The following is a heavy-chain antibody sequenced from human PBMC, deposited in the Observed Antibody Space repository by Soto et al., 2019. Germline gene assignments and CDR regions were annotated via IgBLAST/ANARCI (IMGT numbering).Heavy chain of an antibody. V-gene: IGHV3-7*03. Sequence: GGSLRLSCADSGFILRNYWMSWVRHAPGMGLQWVASIKEDGSEKYYVDPVKGRFTISRENAKNSLYLQMNSLRAEDTAVYYCARYRSLDPWGQGILVTVS. CDR2: IKEDGSEK. D-gene: IGHD3-16*02. CDR3: ARYRSLDP. J-gene: IGHJ5*02. CDR1: GFILRNYW.